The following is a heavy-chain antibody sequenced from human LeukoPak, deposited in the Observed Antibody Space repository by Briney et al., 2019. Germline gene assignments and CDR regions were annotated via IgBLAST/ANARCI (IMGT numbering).Heavy chain of an antibody. D-gene: IGHD3-22*01. CDR2: IYYSGST. CDR1: GGSISSSSYY. J-gene: IGHJ3*02. CDR3: ASGREIGYYDSSGYHDAFDI. V-gene: IGHV4-39*01. Sequence: SETLSLTCTVSGGSISSSSYYWGWIRQPPGKGLEWIGSIYYSGSTSYNPSRKSRFTISVDTYKNQFSLKLSSVTAADTAVYYCASGREIGYYDSSGYHDAFDIWGQGTMVTVSS.